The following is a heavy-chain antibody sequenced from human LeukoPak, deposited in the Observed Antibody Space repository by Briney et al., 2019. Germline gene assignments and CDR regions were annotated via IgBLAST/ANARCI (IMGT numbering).Heavy chain of an antibody. CDR3: ARFRFDTATPGGYYYYMDV. CDR1: GFTFSSYS. J-gene: IGHJ6*03. D-gene: IGHD5-18*01. CDR2: IKQDGSEK. V-gene: IGHV3-7*01. Sequence: QSGGSLRLSCAASGFTFSSYSMNWVRQAPGKGLEWVANIKQDGSEKYYVDSVKGRFTISRDNAKNSLYLQMNSLRAEDTAVYYRARFRFDTATPGGYYYYMDVWGKGTTVTVSS.